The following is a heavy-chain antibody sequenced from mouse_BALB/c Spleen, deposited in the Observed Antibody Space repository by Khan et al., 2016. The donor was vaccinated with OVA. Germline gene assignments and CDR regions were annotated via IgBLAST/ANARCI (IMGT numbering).Heavy chain of an antibody. Sequence: EVELVESGGDLVKPGGSLKLSCAASGFTFSTYGMSWVRQTPDKRLEWVATISTGGHYTYYPDSVKGRFTISRDNAKNTLYLQMTSLKSEDTAMFYCARLAYYYDSGGFAYWGQGTLVTVSA. CDR3: ARLAYYYDSGGFAY. V-gene: IGHV5-6*01. D-gene: IGHD1-1*01. CDR2: ISTGGHYT. CDR1: GFTFSTYG. J-gene: IGHJ3*01.